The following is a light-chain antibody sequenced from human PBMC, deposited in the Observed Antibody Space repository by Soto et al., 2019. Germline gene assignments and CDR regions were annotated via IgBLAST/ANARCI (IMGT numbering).Light chain of an antibody. Sequence: QSALTQPASVSGSRGQSITISCTGTSSDVGNYNLVSWYQQHPGKAPKLIIYEVIKRPSGVSNRFSGSKSDNTASLTISGVQAEDEGYYYCCSYAGSFTWVFGEGTKVTVL. CDR2: EVI. J-gene: IGLJ3*02. CDR3: CSYAGSFTWV. V-gene: IGLV2-23*02. CDR1: SSDVGNYNL.